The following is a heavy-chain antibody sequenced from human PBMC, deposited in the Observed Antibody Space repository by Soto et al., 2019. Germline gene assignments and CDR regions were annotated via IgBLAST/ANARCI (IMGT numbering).Heavy chain of an antibody. Sequence: SEILSLTCSVSGGTISCYYWTWIRQPAGKGLEWIGRIYSSGDTKYNPSLQSRVTMSLDTSNNQFSLRLTSVTAADTAVYYCARGQRFSDWFDPWGQGTLVTVSS. CDR2: IYSSGDT. V-gene: IGHV4-4*07. J-gene: IGHJ5*02. CDR3: ARGQRFSDWFDP. CDR1: GGTISCYY. D-gene: IGHD3-3*01.